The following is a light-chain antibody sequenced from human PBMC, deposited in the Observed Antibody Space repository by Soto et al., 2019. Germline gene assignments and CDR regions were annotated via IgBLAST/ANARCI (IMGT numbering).Light chain of an antibody. Sequence: EIVMTQSPATLSVSPGERATLSCRASQSVSSNLAWYQQKPDQAPRLLIYGTSTRATGIPDRFSGSGSGTEFTLTISGLQSEDFAVYYCQQYNYWYTFGQGTKLESK. J-gene: IGKJ2*01. CDR2: GTS. CDR1: QSVSSN. CDR3: QQYNYWYT. V-gene: IGKV3-15*01.